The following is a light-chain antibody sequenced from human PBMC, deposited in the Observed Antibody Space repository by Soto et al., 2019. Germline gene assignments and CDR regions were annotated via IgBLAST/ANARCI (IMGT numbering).Light chain of an antibody. CDR2: IAS. J-gene: IGKJ1*01. Sequence: EIVLTQSPGTLSLSPGERATLSCRASQSVSSNYLAWYQQKTGQTPRLLIYIASSRAPGIPDRFSGSGSGNDFTLTISRVEPEDFAVYYCQQYGSSPWTFGQGTKVEIK. CDR1: QSVSSNY. V-gene: IGKV3-20*01. CDR3: QQYGSSPWT.